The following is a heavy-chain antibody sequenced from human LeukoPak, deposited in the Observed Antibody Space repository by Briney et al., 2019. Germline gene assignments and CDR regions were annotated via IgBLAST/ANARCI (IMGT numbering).Heavy chain of an antibody. CDR2: ISYDGSNK. CDR1: GFTFSSYA. Sequence: PGRSLRLSCAASGFTFSSYAMHWVRQAPGKGLEWVAVISYDGSNKYYADSVKGRFTISRDNSKNTLYLQMNSLRAEDTAVYYCAKDSGANWGQSSDAFDIWGQGTMVTVSS. V-gene: IGHV3-30-3*01. D-gene: IGHD7-27*01. J-gene: IGHJ3*02. CDR3: AKDSGANWGQSSDAFDI.